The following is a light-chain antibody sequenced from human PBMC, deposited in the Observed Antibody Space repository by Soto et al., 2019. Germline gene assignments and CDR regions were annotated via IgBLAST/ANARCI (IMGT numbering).Light chain of an antibody. V-gene: IGKV4-1*01. CDR3: QQYNSYSRT. J-gene: IGKJ1*01. Sequence: DIVMTQSPDSLAVSLGERATMNCKCSRSVLYKSNNKNHLAGXQXXPGQPAQLIIYWASTRESGVPKLLVYDASTLQSGVASRFSGSGSGTEFTLTISSLQPDDFATYYCQQYNSYSRTFGQGTKVDIK. CDR1: RSVLYKSNNKNH. CDR2: WAS.